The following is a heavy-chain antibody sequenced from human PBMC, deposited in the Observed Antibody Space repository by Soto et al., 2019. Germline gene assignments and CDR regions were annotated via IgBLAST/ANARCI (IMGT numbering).Heavy chain of an antibody. D-gene: IGHD6-13*01. CDR1: GFTFSSYA. J-gene: IGHJ4*02. CDR2: ISYDGSNK. Sequence: QVQLVESGGGVVQPGRSLRLSCAASGFTFSSYAMHWVRQAPGKGLEWVAVISYDGSNKYYAHSVKGRFTISRDNAKNTLYLQMNSMRAEATAVYYCARDSSSWYLGGVFDYWGQGTLVTVSS. V-gene: IGHV3-30-3*01. CDR3: ARDSSSWYLGGVFDY.